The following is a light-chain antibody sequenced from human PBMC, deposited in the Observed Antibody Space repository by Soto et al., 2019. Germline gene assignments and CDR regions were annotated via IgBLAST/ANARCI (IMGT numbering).Light chain of an antibody. CDR2: GNS. Sequence: QSVLTQPPSVSGAPGQRVTISCTESSSNIGAGYDVHWYQQLPGTAPKLLIYGNSNRPSGVPDRFSGSKSGTSASLAITGLQAQDEADYYCQSSDSSLSGSVFGGGTQLTVL. V-gene: IGLV1-40*01. CDR1: SSNIGAGYD. J-gene: IGLJ7*01. CDR3: QSSDSSLSGSV.